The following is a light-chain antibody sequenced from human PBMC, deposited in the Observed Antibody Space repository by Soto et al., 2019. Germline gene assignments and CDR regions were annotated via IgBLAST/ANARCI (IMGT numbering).Light chain of an antibody. Sequence: QSALPQPASVSGSPGQSITLSCTGTSSDVGGYKYVSWYQQHPGKAPKLIIHEVSSRPSGVSSRFSGSKSGNTASLTISGLQAEDEADYYCSSYTSSATLVFGVGTKVTVL. V-gene: IGLV2-14*01. CDR2: EVS. J-gene: IGLJ2*01. CDR1: SSDVGGYKY. CDR3: SSYTSSATLV.